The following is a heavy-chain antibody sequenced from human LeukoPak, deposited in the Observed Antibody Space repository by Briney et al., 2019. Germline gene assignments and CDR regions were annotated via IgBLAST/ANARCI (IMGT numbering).Heavy chain of an antibody. CDR3: ATLRHPKDY. CDR1: GYTLTELS. CDR2: FDPEDGET. J-gene: IGHJ4*02. V-gene: IGHV1-24*01. Sequence: ASVKVSCKVSGYTLTELSMHWVRQAPGKGFGWMGGFDPEDGETIYAHKFQVRVTMTEDTATDKAYMDPSSPRSADTAVYYCATLRHPKDYWGQGTLVTVSS.